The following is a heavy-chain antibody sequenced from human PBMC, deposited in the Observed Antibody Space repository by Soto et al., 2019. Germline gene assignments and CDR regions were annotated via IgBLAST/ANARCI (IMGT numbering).Heavy chain of an antibody. J-gene: IGHJ4*02. CDR1: GFTFSSYA. D-gene: IGHD2-21*02. V-gene: IGHV3-30*04. CDR2: ISHGGNA. Sequence: HPGGSLRLSCAASGFTFSSYAMHWVRQAPGKGLEWVAVISHGGNAYYSPSLTTRATISRDTSKNRVSLELTSVTAADTAVYFCARVNVTLDLWGQGTLVTVSS. CDR3: ARVNVTLDL.